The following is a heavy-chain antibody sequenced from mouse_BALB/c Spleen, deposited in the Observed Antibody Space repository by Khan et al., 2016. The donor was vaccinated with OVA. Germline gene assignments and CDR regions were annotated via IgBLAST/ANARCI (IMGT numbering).Heavy chain of an antibody. CDR1: CYSITSDYA. J-gene: IGHJ4*01. CDR2: ISYSGST. CDR3: ARDGSRYNYAMDY. V-gene: IGHV3-2*02. Sequence: VQLKQSGPGLVKPSQSLSLTCTVTCYSITSDYAWNWIRQFPGNTLEWMGYISYSGSTNYNPSLKSRISITRDTSKNQFILQLNSVTTEDTATYYCARDGSRYNYAMDYWGQGTSVTVSS. D-gene: IGHD2-3*01.